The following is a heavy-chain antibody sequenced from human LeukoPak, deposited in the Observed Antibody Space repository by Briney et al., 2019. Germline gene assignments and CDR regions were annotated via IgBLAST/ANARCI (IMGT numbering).Heavy chain of an antibody. V-gene: IGHV3-23*01. J-gene: IGHJ6*02. D-gene: IGHD2-21*01. CDR3: AKTGDYYYYGMDV. CDR2: ISGSGGST. Sequence: GGSLRLSCAASEFTFSSYAMSWVRQAPGKGLEWVSAISGSGGSTYYADSVKGRFTISRDNSKNTLYLQMNSLRAEDTAVYYCAKTGDYYYYGMDVWGQGTTVTVSS. CDR1: EFTFSSYA.